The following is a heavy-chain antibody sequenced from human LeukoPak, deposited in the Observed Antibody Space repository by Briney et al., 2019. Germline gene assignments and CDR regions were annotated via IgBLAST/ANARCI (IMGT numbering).Heavy chain of an antibody. D-gene: IGHD3-16*01. V-gene: IGHV3-13*01. CDR2: IGAAGDT. J-gene: IGHJ4*02. CDR1: GFTFSSYA. Sequence: PGGSLRLSCAASGFTFSSYAMSWVRQAPGKGLEWVSVIGAAGDTYYSGSVKGRFTISRGNAKNSVYGLRAGDTAVYYCVAKDPFGMTWESWGQGTLVTVSS. CDR3: VAKDPFGMTWES.